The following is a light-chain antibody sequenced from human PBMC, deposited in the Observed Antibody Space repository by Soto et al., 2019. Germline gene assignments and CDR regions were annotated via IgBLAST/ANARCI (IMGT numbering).Light chain of an antibody. Sequence: DIQMTQSPSSLSASVGDRVTITCRASQSITSYLNWYQQKPGKAPKLLIYAASNLQSGVPSRFSGSGSGTDFTLTISSLQPEDFATSSCQQSFSTPYTFGQGTKLEIK. J-gene: IGKJ2*01. CDR1: QSITSY. CDR3: QQSFSTPYT. CDR2: AAS. V-gene: IGKV1-39*01.